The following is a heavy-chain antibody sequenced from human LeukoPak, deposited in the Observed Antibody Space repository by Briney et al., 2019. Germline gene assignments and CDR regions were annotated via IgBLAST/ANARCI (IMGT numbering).Heavy chain of an antibody. V-gene: IGHV4-4*07. J-gene: IGHJ6*02. Sequence: SETLPLTCTVSGGSISSYYWSWIRQPAGKGLEWIGRIYTSGSTNYNPSLKSRVTMSVDTSKNQFSLKLSSVTAADTAVYYCARDQPGAVRGPHYGMDVWGQGTTVTVSS. CDR3: ARDQPGAVRGPHYGMDV. D-gene: IGHD3-10*01. CDR1: GGSISSYY. CDR2: IYTSGST.